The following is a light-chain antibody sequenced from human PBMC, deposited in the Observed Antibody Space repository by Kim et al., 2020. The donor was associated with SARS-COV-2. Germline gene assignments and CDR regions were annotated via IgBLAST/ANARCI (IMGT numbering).Light chain of an antibody. CDR1: SSDVGGYNY. J-gene: IGLJ2*01. V-gene: IGLV2-14*01. CDR3: NSYTRSSTLV. Sequence: QSALTQPASVSGSPGQSFTISCTGTSSDVGGYNYVSWYQQHPGKAPKLMIYDVTKRPSGVSNRFSGSKSGNTASLTISGLQAEDEADYYCNSYTRSSTLVFGGGTQLTVL. CDR2: DVT.